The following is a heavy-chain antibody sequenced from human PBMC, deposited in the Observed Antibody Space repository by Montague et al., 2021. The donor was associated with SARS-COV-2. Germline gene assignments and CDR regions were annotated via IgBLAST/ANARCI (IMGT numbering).Heavy chain of an antibody. CDR2: IYYSGST. CDR3: AGLGSPRITIFGVVTHNWFDP. J-gene: IGHJ5*02. V-gene: IGHV4-39*01. CDR1: GGSISSSSYY. D-gene: IGHD3-3*01. Sequence: SETLSLTYTVSGGSISSSSYYWGWIRQPPGKGLEWIGSIYYSGSTYYNPSLKSRVTISVDTSKNQFSRKLSSVTAADTAVYYCAGLGSPRITIFGVVTHNWFDPWGQGTLVTVSS.